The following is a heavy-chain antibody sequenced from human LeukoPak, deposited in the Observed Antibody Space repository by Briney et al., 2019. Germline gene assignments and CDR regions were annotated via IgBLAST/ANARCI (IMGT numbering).Heavy chain of an antibody. CDR1: GFTFSSYG. CDR3: AKQPVSSYYDFWSGYYQKNYYYYMDV. J-gene: IGHJ6*03. D-gene: IGHD3-3*01. V-gene: IGHV3-23*01. Sequence: GGSLRLSCAASGFTFSSYGMSWVRQAPGKGLEWVSAISGSGGSTYYADSVKGRFTISRDNSKNTLYLQMNGLRAEDTAVYYCAKQPVSSYYDFWSGYYQKNYYYYMDVWGKGTTVTVSS. CDR2: ISGSGGST.